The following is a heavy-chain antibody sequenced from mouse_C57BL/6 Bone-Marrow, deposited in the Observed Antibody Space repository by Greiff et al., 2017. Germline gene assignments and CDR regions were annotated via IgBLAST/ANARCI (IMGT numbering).Heavy chain of an antibody. V-gene: IGHV1-81*01. J-gene: IGHJ2*01. CDR1: GYTFTSYG. Sequence: QVQLRQSGAELARPGASVKLSCKASGYTFTSYGISWVKQRTGQGLEWIGEIYPRSGNTYYNEKFKGKATLTADKSSSTAYMELLSLTSEDSAVYFCARGSYYSNYFDYWGQGTTLTVSS. CDR3: ARGSYYSNYFDY. CDR2: IYPRSGNT. D-gene: IGHD2-5*01.